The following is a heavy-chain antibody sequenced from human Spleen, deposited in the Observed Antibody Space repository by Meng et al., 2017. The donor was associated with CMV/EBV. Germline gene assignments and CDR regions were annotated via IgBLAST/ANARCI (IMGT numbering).Heavy chain of an antibody. J-gene: IGHJ4*02. CDR2: IYYSGST. CDR1: GGSISSGDYY. CDR3: ARSTGSGWYLYYFDY. Sequence: QVQLQESGPGLVKPSQTLSLPCTVSGGSISSGDYYWSWIRQPPGKGLEWIGYIYYSGSTYYTPSLKSRVTISVDTSKNQFSLKLSSVTAADTAAYYCARSTGSGWYLYYFDYWGQGTLVTVSS. V-gene: IGHV4-30-4*08. D-gene: IGHD6-19*01.